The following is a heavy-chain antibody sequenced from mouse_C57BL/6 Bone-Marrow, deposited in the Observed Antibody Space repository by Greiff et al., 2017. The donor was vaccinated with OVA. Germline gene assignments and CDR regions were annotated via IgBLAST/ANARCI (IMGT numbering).Heavy chain of an antibody. CDR3: AESLYYSNLAWFAY. D-gene: IGHD2-5*01. J-gene: IGHJ3*01. Sequence: EVQLKESGPELVKPGASVKISCKASGYSFTDYNMNWVKQSNGKSLEWIGVINPNYGTTSYNQKFKGKATLTVDQSSSTAYMQLNSLTSEDSAVYYCAESLYYSNLAWFAYWGQGTLVTVSA. CDR2: INPNYGTT. V-gene: IGHV1-39*01. CDR1: GYSFTDYN.